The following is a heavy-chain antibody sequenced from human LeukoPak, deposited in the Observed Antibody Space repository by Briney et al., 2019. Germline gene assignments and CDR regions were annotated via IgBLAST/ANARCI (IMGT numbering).Heavy chain of an antibody. V-gene: IGHV3-21*06. Sequence: GGSLRLSCAASGFSFSRYSVNWVRQAPGKGLEWVSSISSSGSFISYADSMMGRFTISRDNAKNSLYLQMHSLRAEDTAVYYCAREGRGDYVDYWGQGILVTVSS. CDR2: ISSSGSFI. D-gene: IGHD3-16*01. J-gene: IGHJ4*02. CDR3: AREGRGDYVDY. CDR1: GFSFSRYS.